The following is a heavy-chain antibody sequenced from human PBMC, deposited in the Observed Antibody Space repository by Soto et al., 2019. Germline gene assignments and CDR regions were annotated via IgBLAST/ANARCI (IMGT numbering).Heavy chain of an antibody. CDR3: AKDMAYSSSGWRFDS. V-gene: IGHV3-9*01. J-gene: IGHJ4*02. CDR1: GFSFDDYA. Sequence: EVQLVESGGGLVQPGRSLRLSCAASGFSFDDYAVHWVRQAPGKGLEWVAGIEWNSGSIAYADSVKGRFTISRDNAKNSLYLQMNSLRTEDTALYSCAKDMAYSSSGWRFDSWGQGTLVTVSS. D-gene: IGHD6-6*01. CDR2: IEWNSGSI.